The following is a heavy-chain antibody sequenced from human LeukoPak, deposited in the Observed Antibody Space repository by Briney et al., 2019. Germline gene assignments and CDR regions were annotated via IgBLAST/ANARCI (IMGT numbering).Heavy chain of an antibody. CDR3: ARAILPSSPPRWFDP. Sequence: ASVKVSCKASGGTFSSYAISWVRQAPGQGLEWMGRIIPILGIANYAQKFQGRVTITADKSTSTAYMELSSLRSEDTAVYYCARAILPSSPPRWFDPWGQGTLVTVSS. V-gene: IGHV1-69*04. CDR1: GGTFSSYA. D-gene: IGHD6-13*01. J-gene: IGHJ5*02. CDR2: IIPILGIA.